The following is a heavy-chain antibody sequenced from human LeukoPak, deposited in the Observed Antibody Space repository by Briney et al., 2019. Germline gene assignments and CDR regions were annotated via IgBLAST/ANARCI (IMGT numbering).Heavy chain of an antibody. CDR2: IYYSGST. D-gene: IGHD3-10*01. Sequence: SQTLSLTCTVSGVSISSGGYYWRWIRQHPGKGLEWIGYIYYSGSTYYNPSLKSRVTISVDTSKNQFSLKLSSVTAADTAVYYCARADTMVRGVISPFDYWGQGTLVTVSS. CDR3: ARADTMVRGVISPFDY. CDR1: GVSISSGGYY. J-gene: IGHJ4*02. V-gene: IGHV4-31*03.